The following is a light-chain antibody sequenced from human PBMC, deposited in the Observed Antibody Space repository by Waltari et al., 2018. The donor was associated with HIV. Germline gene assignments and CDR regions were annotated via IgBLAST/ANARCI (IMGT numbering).Light chain of an antibody. CDR3: TSYISSASPV. CDR2: EVN. V-gene: IGLV2-14*01. J-gene: IGLJ3*02. Sequence: QSALTQPASVSGSPGQSITISCPGPRFDASAYKYVSWFQPHPGKAPQVIIYEVNNRPSGVSSRFSGSKSASGASLTISGLQPEDEATYFCTSYISSASPVFGGGTKVTVL. CDR1: RFDASAYKY.